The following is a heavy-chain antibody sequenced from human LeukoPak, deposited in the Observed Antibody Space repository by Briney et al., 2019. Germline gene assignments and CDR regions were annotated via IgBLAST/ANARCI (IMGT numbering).Heavy chain of an antibody. D-gene: IGHD2-2*01. J-gene: IGHJ6*03. CDR3: ARHPLVPAPMDV. CDR2: IYTSGST. CDR1: GGSISSYY. Sequence: KPSETLSLTCTVSGGSISSYYWSWIRQPPGKGLEWIGYIYTSGSTNYNPSLKSRVTISVDTSKNQFSLKLSSVTAADTAVYYCARHPLVPAPMDVWGKGTTVTVSS. V-gene: IGHV4-4*09.